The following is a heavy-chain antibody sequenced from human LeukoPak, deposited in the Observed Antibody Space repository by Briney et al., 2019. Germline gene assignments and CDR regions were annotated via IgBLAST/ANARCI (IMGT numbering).Heavy chain of an antibody. CDR1: GFTFSSYL. Sequence: GGSLRLSCAASGFTFSSYLMHWVRQAPGKGLVWVSRSDGSTTTYADSVKGRFTISRDNAKNTLYLQMNSLRAEDTAVYYCVRNLDFWGDSEDYWGQGTLVTVSS. CDR2: SDGSTT. CDR3: VRNLDFWGDSEDY. J-gene: IGHJ4*02. V-gene: IGHV3-74*01. D-gene: IGHD3-3*01.